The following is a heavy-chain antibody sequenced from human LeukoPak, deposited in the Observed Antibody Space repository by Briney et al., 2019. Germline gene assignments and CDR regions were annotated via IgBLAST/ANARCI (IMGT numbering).Heavy chain of an antibody. Sequence: SETLSLTCAVYGGSFSGYYWSWIRQAPGKGLEWIGEINHSGSTNYNPSLKSRVTISVDTSKNQFSLKLSSVTAADTAVYYCARKGYCSGGSCPPFDYWGQGTLVTVSS. D-gene: IGHD2-15*01. V-gene: IGHV4-34*01. CDR2: INHSGST. CDR3: ARKGYCSGGSCPPFDY. J-gene: IGHJ4*02. CDR1: GGSFSGYY.